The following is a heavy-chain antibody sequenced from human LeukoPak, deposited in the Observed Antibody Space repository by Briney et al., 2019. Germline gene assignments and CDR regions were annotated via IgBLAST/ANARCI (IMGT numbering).Heavy chain of an antibody. J-gene: IGHJ6*02. CDR3: ARVPTESYSYYYYGMDV. Sequence: GASVKVSCKASGYTFTSYGLTWVRQAPGQGLEWMGWISTYNGNTNYAQKLQGRVTMTTDTSTSTAYTELRSLRSDDTAVYYCARVPTESYSYYYYGMDVWGQGTTVTVSS. V-gene: IGHV1-18*01. CDR1: GYTFTSYG. CDR2: ISTYNGNT. D-gene: IGHD2-15*01.